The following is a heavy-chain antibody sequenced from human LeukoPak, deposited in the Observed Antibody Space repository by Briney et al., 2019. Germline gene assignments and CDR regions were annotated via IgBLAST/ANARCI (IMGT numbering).Heavy chain of an antibody. J-gene: IGHJ3*01. CDR1: GFTFVAYS. CDR3: ARDHDSSGYDAFDL. CDR2: INNDGSST. Sequence: GGSLRLSCAASGFTFVAYSMHWVRQAPGKGLVWVSRINNDGSSTNYADSVKGRFTISRDNAKNTLYLQMNSLRVEDTAVYYCARDHDSSGYDAFDLWGQGTMVTVSS. D-gene: IGHD3-22*01. V-gene: IGHV3-74*01.